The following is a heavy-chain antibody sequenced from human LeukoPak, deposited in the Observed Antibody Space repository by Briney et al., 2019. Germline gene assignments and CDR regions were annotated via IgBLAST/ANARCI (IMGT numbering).Heavy chain of an antibody. CDR1: GFTFSDYY. J-gene: IGHJ5*02. CDR3: ARDMAVAGYNWFDP. D-gene: IGHD6-19*01. V-gene: IGHV3-11*04. Sequence: GGSLRLSCAASGFTFSDYYMSWIRQAPGKGLEWVSAISGSGGSTYYADSVKGRFTISRDNAKNTLYLQMNSLRAEDTAVYYCARDMAVAGYNWFDPWGQGTLVTVSS. CDR2: ISGSGGST.